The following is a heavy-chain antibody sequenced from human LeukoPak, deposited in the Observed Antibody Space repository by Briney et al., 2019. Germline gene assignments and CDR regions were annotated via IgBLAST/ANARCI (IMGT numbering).Heavy chain of an antibody. V-gene: IGHV1-69*13. Sequence: SVKVSCKASGGTFSSYAITWVRQAPGQGLEWMGGIIPIFGTANYAQKFQGRVTITADESTSTAYMELSSLRSEDTAVYYCASSSGIRFLEWLLQDWGQGTLVTVSS. J-gene: IGHJ4*02. D-gene: IGHD3-3*01. CDR2: IIPIFGTA. CDR3: ASSSGIRFLEWLLQD. CDR1: GGTFSSYA.